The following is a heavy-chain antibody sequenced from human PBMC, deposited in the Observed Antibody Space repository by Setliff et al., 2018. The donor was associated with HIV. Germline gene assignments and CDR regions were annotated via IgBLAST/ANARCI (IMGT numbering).Heavy chain of an antibody. Sequence: ASVKVSCKTSGYSFTSSGISWVRQAPGQGLEWMGWISIYNAKTKYALKFQGRVTMTTDTSTSTAYMELRSLGFDDTAVDYCARDWAYRPDSWGQGTLVTVSS. D-gene: IGHD3-16*01. J-gene: IGHJ4*02. CDR1: GYSFTSSG. CDR3: ARDWAYRPDS. CDR2: ISIYNAKT. V-gene: IGHV1-18*01.